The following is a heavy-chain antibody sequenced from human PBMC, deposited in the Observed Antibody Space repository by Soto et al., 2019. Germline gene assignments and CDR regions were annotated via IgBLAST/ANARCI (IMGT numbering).Heavy chain of an antibody. Sequence: LRLSCAASGFTFSSYGMHWVRQAPGKGLEWVAVISYDGSNKYYADSVKGRFTISRDNSKNTLYLQMNSLRAEDTAVYYCAKDATSGDYYYYMDVWGKGTTVTVSS. D-gene: IGHD3-10*01. CDR3: AKDATSGDYYYYMDV. CDR2: ISYDGSNK. V-gene: IGHV3-30*18. CDR1: GFTFSSYG. J-gene: IGHJ6*03.